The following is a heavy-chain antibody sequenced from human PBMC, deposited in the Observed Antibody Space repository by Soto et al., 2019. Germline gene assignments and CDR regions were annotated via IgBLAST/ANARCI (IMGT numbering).Heavy chain of an antibody. CDR3: ARDSYNIVVVPAAMIFGAFDI. D-gene: IGHD2-2*01. J-gene: IGHJ3*02. Sequence: GESLKISCAASGFTFSSYSMNWVRQAPGKGLEWVSYISSSSSTIYYADSVKGRFTISRDNAKNSLYLQMNSLRDEDTAVYYCARDSYNIVVVPAAMIFGAFDIWGQGTMVTVSS. CDR1: GFTFSSYS. CDR2: ISSSSSTI. V-gene: IGHV3-48*02.